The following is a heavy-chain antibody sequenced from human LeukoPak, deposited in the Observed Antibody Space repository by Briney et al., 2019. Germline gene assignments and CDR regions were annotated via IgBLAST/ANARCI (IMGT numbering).Heavy chain of an antibody. V-gene: IGHV4-39*01. J-gene: IGHJ5*02. CDR1: GGSISSSSNY. CDR2: IYYSGST. D-gene: IGHD4-17*01. Sequence: SETLSLTCTVSGGSISSSSNYWGWIRQPPGKGLEWIGSIYYSGSTYYNPSLKSRVTISVDTSKNQFSLKLSSVTAADTAVYYCARQIYGDYGNWFDPWGQGTLVTVSS. CDR3: ARQIYGDYGNWFDP.